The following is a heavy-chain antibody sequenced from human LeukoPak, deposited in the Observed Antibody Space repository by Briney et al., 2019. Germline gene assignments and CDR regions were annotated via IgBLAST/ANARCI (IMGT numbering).Heavy chain of an antibody. CDR3: ARPTYDSSDYEYFQH. CDR2: ISAYNGNT. Sequence: ASVKVSCKASGYTFTSYGISWVRQAPGQGLEWMGLISAYNGNTNYSQKFQGRGTMTRDTAISTAYMELSRLRSDDTAVYYCARPTYDSSDYEYFQHWGQGTLVTVSS. J-gene: IGHJ1*01. D-gene: IGHD3-22*01. V-gene: IGHV1-18*01. CDR1: GYTFTSYG.